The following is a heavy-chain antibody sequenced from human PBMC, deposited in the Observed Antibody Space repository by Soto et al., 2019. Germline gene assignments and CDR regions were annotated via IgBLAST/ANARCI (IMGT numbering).Heavy chain of an antibody. J-gene: IGHJ4*02. CDR2: INHSGNT. CDR1: GGSFSGYY. CDR3: ARGSQYYFDY. Sequence: SETLSLTCAVYGGSFSGYYWSWIRQPPGKGLEWIGEINHSGNTNYNPSLKGRVTISVDTSKNQFSLKLSSVIAADTAVYYCARGSQYYFDYWGQGTLVTVSS. V-gene: IGHV4-34*01.